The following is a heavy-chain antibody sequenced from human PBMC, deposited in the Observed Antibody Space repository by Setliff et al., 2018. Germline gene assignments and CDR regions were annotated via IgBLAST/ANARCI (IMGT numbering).Heavy chain of an antibody. V-gene: IGHV3-74*01. Sequence: PGGSLRLSCAASGFTFSSYWMHWVRQAPGKGLVWVSRVNSDGSSTTCADSVKGRFTMSRDNANNALYLQMNSLTAEDTAVYYCAREMEAAGQRAFDIWGQGTMVTVSS. CDR3: AREMEAAGQRAFDI. CDR1: GFTFSSYW. CDR2: VNSDGSST. D-gene: IGHD6-13*01. J-gene: IGHJ3*02.